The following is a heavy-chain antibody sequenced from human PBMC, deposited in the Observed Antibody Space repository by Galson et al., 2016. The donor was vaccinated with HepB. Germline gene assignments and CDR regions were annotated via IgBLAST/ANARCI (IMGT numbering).Heavy chain of an antibody. J-gene: IGHJ1*01. CDR1: GFTFSRFW. CDR3: ARYGDEAGWNFHQ. CDR2: IKEDGSKS. Sequence: SLRLSCAASGFTFSRFWMNWVRQAPGKGLEWVASIKEDGSKSFYADSVKGRFTISRDNVENSLSLQMNSLRAEDTAVYYCARYGDEAGWNFHQWGQGTLVNVSS. V-gene: IGHV3-7*03. D-gene: IGHD6-19*01.